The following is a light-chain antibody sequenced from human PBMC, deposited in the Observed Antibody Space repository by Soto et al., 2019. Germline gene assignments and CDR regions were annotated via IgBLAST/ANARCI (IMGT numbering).Light chain of an antibody. J-gene: IGKJ4*01. CDR3: QKYNSAPLT. V-gene: IGKV1-27*01. Sequence: DIQMTQSPSSLSASVGDRVTITCRASQRISNYLAWYHQKPGKVPKILIYAASTLQAWVPSQFSGSGSGTDFTLTISSLQPEDVATYYCQKYNSAPLTFGGGTKVEIK. CDR1: QRISNY. CDR2: AAS.